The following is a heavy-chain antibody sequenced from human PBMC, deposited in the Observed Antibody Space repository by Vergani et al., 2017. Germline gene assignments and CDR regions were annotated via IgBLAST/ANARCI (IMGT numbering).Heavy chain of an antibody. Sequence: QVQLQESGPGLVKPSQTLSLTCTVSGGSISSSSYYWGWIRQPPGKGLEWIGSIYYSGSTYYNPSLKSRVTISVDTSKNQFSLKLSSVTAADTAVYYGARRGGPYCGGDCYERGIDYWGQGTLVTVSS. D-gene: IGHD2-21*02. CDR1: GGSISSSSYY. V-gene: IGHV4-39*01. J-gene: IGHJ4*02. CDR2: IYYSGST. CDR3: ARRGGPYCGGDCYERGIDY.